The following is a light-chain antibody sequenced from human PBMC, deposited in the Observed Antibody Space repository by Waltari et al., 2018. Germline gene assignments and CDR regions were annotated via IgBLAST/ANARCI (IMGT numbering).Light chain of an antibody. CDR3: GQGTHLPT. CDR1: QSLVHSNGNTY. V-gene: IGKV2-30*02. CDR2: EVS. Sequence: DVVMTQSPLSLPITPGQSASISCRSSQSLVHSNGNTYLSWYQQKPGQPPRRLIYEVSNQDSGVPDRFSGSGAGTDFTRTISRVETEDVGIYYCGQGTHLPTFGQGTKVEI. J-gene: IGKJ1*01.